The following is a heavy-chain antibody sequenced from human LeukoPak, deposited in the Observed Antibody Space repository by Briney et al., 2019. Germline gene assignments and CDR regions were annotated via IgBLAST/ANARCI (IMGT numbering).Heavy chain of an antibody. Sequence: ASVEVSCKASGYTFTGYYMHWVRQAPGQGLEWMGWINPNSGGTNYAQKFQGRVTMTRDTSISTAYMELSRLRSDDTAVYYCARSQPPLRYFDWLLPETDYWGQGTLVTVSS. V-gene: IGHV1-2*02. CDR1: GYTFTGYY. D-gene: IGHD3-9*01. CDR3: ARSQPPLRYFDWLLPETDY. J-gene: IGHJ4*02. CDR2: INPNSGGT.